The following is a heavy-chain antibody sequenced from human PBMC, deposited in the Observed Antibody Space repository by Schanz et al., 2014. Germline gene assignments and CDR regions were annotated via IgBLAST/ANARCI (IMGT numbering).Heavy chain of an antibody. CDR3: ARPALWFGDNCFDP. Sequence: EVKLLESGGTLVRPGGSLRLSCAASGFSFSDYYMSWIRQAPGKGLEWVSAISGSGGSTYYADSVKGRFTISRDNSKNTLYLQMNSLRAEDTAVYYCARPALWFGDNCFDPWGQGTLVTVSS. V-gene: IGHV3-23*01. CDR1: GFSFSDYY. D-gene: IGHD3-10*01. J-gene: IGHJ5*02. CDR2: ISGSGGST.